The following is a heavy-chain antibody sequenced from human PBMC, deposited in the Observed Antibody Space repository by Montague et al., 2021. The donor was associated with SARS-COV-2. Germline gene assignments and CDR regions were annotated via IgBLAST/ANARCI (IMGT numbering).Heavy chain of an antibody. D-gene: IGHD3-10*01. CDR3: ARLGDGVVPSPILGVGPYYSYYYMDV. CDR1: GGSFSTYS. Sequence: SETLSLTCAVHGGSFSTYSWNWIRQPPGKGLEWIGEIHHGGSTNYNLSFKSRVTISAETSKNQFSLKLTSVDAADTAVYYCARLGDGVVPSPILGVGPYYSYYYMDVWGKGTTVTVSS. V-gene: IGHV4-34*01. CDR2: IHHGGST. J-gene: IGHJ6*03.